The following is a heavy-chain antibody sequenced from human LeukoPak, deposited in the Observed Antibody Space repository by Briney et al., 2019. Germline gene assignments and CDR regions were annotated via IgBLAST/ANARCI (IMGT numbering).Heavy chain of an antibody. CDR3: ARPGYGSGSYYLD. V-gene: IGHV3-7*01. Sequence: GGPLRLSCAASGFTFSSHWMSWVPQAPGKGLEWVANIKQDGSEKYYVDSVKGRFTISRDNAKTSLYLQMNSLRAEDTAVYYCARPGYGSGSYYLDWGQGTLVTVSS. D-gene: IGHD3-10*01. CDR1: GFTFSSHW. J-gene: IGHJ4*02. CDR2: IKQDGSEK.